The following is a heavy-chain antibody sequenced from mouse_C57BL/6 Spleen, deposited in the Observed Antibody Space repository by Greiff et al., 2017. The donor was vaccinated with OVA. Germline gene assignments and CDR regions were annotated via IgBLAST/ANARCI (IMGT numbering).Heavy chain of an antibody. J-gene: IGHJ2*01. CDR1: GYTFTSYW. D-gene: IGHD2-3*01. CDR3: ARQAYDATDFDY. CDR2: IHPSDRGT. V-gene: IGHV1-74*01. Sequence: VQLQQPGAELVKPGASVKLSCKASGYTFTSYWMHWVKQRPGQGLEWIGMIHPSDRGTNYNQKFKGKATLTVDKSSSTAYMQLSSLTSEDSAVYYCARQAYDATDFDYWGQGTTRTVSS.